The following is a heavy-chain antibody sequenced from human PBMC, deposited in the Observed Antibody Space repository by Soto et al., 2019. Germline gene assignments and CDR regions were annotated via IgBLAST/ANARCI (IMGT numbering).Heavy chain of an antibody. CDR3: AKDIALVRGVIMDMDV. J-gene: IGHJ6*02. V-gene: IGHV3-30*18. Sequence: LRLSCAASGFTFSNYGMHWVRQAPGKGLDWVALISYDGSNKYYADSVKGRFTISRDNSKNTLDLQMNSVRGEDTAVYYCAKDIALVRGVIMDMDVWGRGTTVTVSS. CDR1: GFTFSNYG. CDR2: ISYDGSNK. D-gene: IGHD3-10*01.